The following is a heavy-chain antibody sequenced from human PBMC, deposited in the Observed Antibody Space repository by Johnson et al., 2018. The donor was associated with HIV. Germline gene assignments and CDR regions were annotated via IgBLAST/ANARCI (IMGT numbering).Heavy chain of an antibody. Sequence: VQLVESGGGLVKPGGSLRLSCGASGFTFSGHYMDWVRQAPGKGLEWVARAKTKVTNYITQYAASVEGRFTISRDDSKNSLYLQMNSLRAEDTAVYYCARASRSWYFAFDIWGQGTMVTVSS. J-gene: IGHJ3*02. V-gene: IGHV3-72*01. CDR3: ARASRSWYFAFDI. CDR2: AKTKVTNYIT. CDR1: GFTFSGHY. D-gene: IGHD6-13*01.